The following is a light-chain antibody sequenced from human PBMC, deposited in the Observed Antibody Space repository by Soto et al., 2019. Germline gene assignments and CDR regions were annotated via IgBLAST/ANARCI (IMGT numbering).Light chain of an antibody. CDR3: QQYNSYPT. V-gene: IGKV1-5*03. CDR2: KAS. CDR1: QSISSW. Sequence: DIQMTQSPSTLSASVGDRVTITCRASQSISSWLAWYQQKPGKAPKLLIYKASSLEGGVPSRFSGSGSGTEFTLTISSLQPDDFATYYGQQYNSYPTFGQGTRLEIK. J-gene: IGKJ5*01.